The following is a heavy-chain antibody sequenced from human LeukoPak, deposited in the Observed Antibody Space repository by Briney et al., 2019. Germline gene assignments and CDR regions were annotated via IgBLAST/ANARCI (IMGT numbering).Heavy chain of an antibody. V-gene: IGHV4-4*02. CDR1: GGSISSSNW. CDR2: IYHSGST. Sequence: SETLSLTCAVSGGSISSSNWWSWVRQPPGKGLEWIGEIYHSGSTNYNPSLKSRVTISVGKSKNQFSLKLSSVTAADTAVYYCARAHDDSSGYYFSDYWGQGTLVTVSS. J-gene: IGHJ4*02. D-gene: IGHD3-22*01. CDR3: ARAHDDSSGYYFSDY.